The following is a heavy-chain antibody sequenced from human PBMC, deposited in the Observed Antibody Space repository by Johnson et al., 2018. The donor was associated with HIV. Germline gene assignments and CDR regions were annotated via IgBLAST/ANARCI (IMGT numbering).Heavy chain of an antibody. CDR2: INSDGSST. V-gene: IGHV3-74*01. D-gene: IGHD4-23*01. Sequence: VQLVESGGGLVQPGGSLRLSCAASGFTLSSYWMHWVRQAPGKGLVWVSRINSDGSSTSYADSVKGRFTISRDNAKNTLYLQMNSLRAEDTAVYYCERDDDGGLYAFDIWGQGTMVTVSS. CDR1: GFTLSSYW. J-gene: IGHJ3*02. CDR3: ERDDDGGLYAFDI.